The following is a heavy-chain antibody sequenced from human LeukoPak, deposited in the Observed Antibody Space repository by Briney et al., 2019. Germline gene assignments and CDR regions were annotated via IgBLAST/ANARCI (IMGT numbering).Heavy chain of an antibody. CDR3: ARDFDRGIDY. V-gene: IGHV1-46*01. Sequence: ASVKVSCKASGYIFTSYNMNWVRQAPGQGLEWMGIINPSGGSTNYAQKFQGRVTMTRDTSISTAYMELSRLRSDDTAVYYCARDFDRGIDYWGQGTLVTVSS. CDR2: INPSGGST. J-gene: IGHJ4*02. D-gene: IGHD3-9*01. CDR1: GYIFTSYN.